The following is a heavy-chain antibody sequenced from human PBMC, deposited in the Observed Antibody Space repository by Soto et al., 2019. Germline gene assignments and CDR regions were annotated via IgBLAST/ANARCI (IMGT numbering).Heavy chain of an antibody. J-gene: IGHJ5*02. CDR2: IYYSGST. D-gene: IGHD2-15*01. CDR3: ARALTGYSVSNWFDP. CDR1: VGSISSGVYY. V-gene: IGHV4-31*03. Sequence: QVQLQESGPGLVKPSQTLSLTCTVSVGSISSGVYYWSWIRQHPGKGLEWIGDIYYSGSTYYNPSLKSRVTLSVDTSKNQFSLRLSSVTAADTAVYYCARALTGYSVSNWFDPWGQGTPVTVSS.